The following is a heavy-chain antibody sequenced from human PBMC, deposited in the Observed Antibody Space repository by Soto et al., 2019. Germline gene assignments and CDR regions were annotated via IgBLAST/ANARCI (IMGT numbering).Heavy chain of an antibody. CDR1: GFTFSSYG. J-gene: IGHJ5*02. CDR2: IWYDGSNK. D-gene: IGHD3-9*01. Sequence: QVQLVESGGGVVQPGRSLRLSYAASGFTFSSYGMHWVRQAPGKGLEWVAVIWYDGSNKYYADSVKGRFTISRDNSKNTLYLQMNSLRAEDTAVYYCARAGGSYDILTGYPKFDPWGQGTLVTVSS. CDR3: ARAGGSYDILTGYPKFDP. V-gene: IGHV3-33*01.